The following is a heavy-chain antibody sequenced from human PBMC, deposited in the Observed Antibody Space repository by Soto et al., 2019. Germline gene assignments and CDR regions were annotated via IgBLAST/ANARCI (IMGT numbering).Heavy chain of an antibody. CDR2: IYYSGST. CDR1: GGSISSYY. Sequence: SETLSLTCTVSGGSISSYYWGWIRQPPGKGLEWIGYIYYSGSTNYNPSLKSRVTISVDTSKNQFSLKLSSVTAADTAVYYCARGPKRLPPRDTPSNWFDPCGQGHLVTVSP. CDR3: ARGPKRLPPRDTPSNWFDP. J-gene: IGHJ5*02. V-gene: IGHV4-59*12. D-gene: IGHD2-15*01.